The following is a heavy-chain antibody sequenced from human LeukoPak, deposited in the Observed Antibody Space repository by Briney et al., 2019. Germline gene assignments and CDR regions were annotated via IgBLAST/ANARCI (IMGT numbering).Heavy chain of an antibody. CDR3: AKDWAAAGTGYYFDY. V-gene: IGHV3-23*01. D-gene: IGHD6-13*01. CDR2: ISGSGGST. CDR1: GFTFSSYA. Sequence: PGGSLRLSCAASGFTFSSYAMSWVRQAPGKGLEWVSAISGSGGSTYYADSVKGRFTISRDNSKNTLYLQMNSLRAEDTAVYYCAKDWAAAGTGYYFDYWGQGTLVTVSS. J-gene: IGHJ4*02.